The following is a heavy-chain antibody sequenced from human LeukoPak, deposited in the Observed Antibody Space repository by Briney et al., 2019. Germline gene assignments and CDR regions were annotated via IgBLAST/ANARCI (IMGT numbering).Heavy chain of an antibody. CDR3: ARVTLGSWYFDL. D-gene: IGHD2-15*01. J-gene: IGHJ2*01. CDR1: GYTFTSYG. V-gene: IGHV1-18*01. CDR2: ISAYNGNT. Sequence: EASVKVSCKASGYTFTSYGISWVRQAPGQGLEWMGWISAYNGNTNYAQKLQGRVTMTTDTSTSTAYMELRSLTSDDTAVYHCARVTLGSWYFDLWGRGTLVTVSS.